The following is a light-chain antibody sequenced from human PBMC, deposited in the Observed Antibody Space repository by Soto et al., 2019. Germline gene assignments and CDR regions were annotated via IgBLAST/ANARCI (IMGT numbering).Light chain of an antibody. CDR3: GTWDSSLSAGV. Sequence: QSVLTQPPSVSAAPGQKVTIPCSGSSSNIGNNYVSWYQQLPGTAPKLLIYDNDNRPSGIPDRFSGSKSGTSATLGITGLQTGDEADYYCGTWDSSLSAGVFGGGTKVTVL. CDR1: SSNIGNNY. J-gene: IGLJ2*01. V-gene: IGLV1-51*01. CDR2: DND.